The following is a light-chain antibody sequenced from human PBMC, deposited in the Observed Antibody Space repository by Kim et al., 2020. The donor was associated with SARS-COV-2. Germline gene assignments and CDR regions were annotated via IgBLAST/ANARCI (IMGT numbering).Light chain of an antibody. CDR1: TSNIGSNT. V-gene: IGLV1-44*01. Sequence: QSVLTRSPSASGTPGQRVTISCSGSTSNIGSNTVNWYQQLPGTAPKLIMFGNNERPSGVPDRFSGSKSGTSASLAISGLQSDDEADYYCSAWDDSLNGLLFGGGTKLTVL. CDR2: GNN. CDR3: SAWDDSLNGLL. J-gene: IGLJ2*01.